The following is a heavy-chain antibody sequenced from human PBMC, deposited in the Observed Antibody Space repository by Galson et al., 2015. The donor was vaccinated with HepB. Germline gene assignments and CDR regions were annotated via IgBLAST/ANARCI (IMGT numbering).Heavy chain of an antibody. CDR1: GFTFTDYW. CDR2: IRQDGGLT. V-gene: IGHV3-7*03. CDR3: ARDLPWGYFDY. Sequence: SLRLSCAVSGFTFTDYWMTWVRQAPGKGLEWVANIRQDGGLTNYVNSVEGRFTIFRDNAKKSVYLQMSSVRVEDTAVYYCARDLPWGYFDYWGQGALVTVSS. D-gene: IGHD7-27*01. J-gene: IGHJ4*02.